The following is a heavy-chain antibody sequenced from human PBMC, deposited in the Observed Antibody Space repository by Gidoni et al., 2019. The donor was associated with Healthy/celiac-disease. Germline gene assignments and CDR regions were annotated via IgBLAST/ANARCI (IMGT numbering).Heavy chain of an antibody. V-gene: IGHV3-9*01. Sequence: EVQLVESGGGLVQPGRSLRLSCAASGFTFDDYAMHWVRQAPGKGLEWVSGISWNSGSIGYADSVKGRFTISRDNAKNSLYLQMNSLRAEDTALYYCAKVGAPYYDFWSDFDYWGQGTLVTVSS. D-gene: IGHD3-3*01. CDR2: ISWNSGSI. J-gene: IGHJ4*02. CDR3: AKVGAPYYDFWSDFDY. CDR1: GFTFDDYA.